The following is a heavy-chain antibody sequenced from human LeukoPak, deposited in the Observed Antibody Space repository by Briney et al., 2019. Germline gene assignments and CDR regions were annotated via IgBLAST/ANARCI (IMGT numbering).Heavy chain of an antibody. CDR1: GFTFSSYW. J-gene: IGHJ4*02. CDR3: AKSVGTTDYYFEN. Sequence: GGSLRLSCAASGFTFSSYWMHWVRQAPGKGLVWVSRINTDGSSTSYADSVKGRFTISRDNAKNTLYLQMNSLRDEDTAVYSCAKSVGTTDYYFENWGRGTLVTVSS. CDR2: INTDGSST. V-gene: IGHV3-74*01. D-gene: IGHD1-26*01.